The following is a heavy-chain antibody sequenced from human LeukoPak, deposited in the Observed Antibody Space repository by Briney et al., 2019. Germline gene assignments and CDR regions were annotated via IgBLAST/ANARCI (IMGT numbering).Heavy chain of an antibody. V-gene: IGHV1-2*02. CDR1: GYTFTGYY. J-gene: IGHJ6*03. D-gene: IGHD3-9*01. Sequence: ASVTFSCKASGYTFTGYYMHWVRQAPGQRREWMGWINPNSGRTNYAQKFLGRVYMTRDTSISTAYMELSRLRSDVTAVYYCARDGAHFDWLNYYYYYMEVWGKGTTVTTSS. CDR3: ARDGAHFDWLNYYYYYMEV. CDR2: INPNSGRT.